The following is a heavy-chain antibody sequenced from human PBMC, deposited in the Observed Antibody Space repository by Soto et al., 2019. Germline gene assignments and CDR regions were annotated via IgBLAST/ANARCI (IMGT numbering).Heavy chain of an antibody. Sequence: LSLTCTVSGGSISSSSYYWGWIRQPPGKGLEWIGSIYYSGSTYYNPSLKSRVTISVDTSKNQFSLKLSSVTAADTAVYYCARHATVIYYYYYMDVWGKGTTVTVSS. CDR1: GGSISSSSYY. V-gene: IGHV4-39*01. CDR2: IYYSGST. D-gene: IGHD4-17*01. CDR3: ARHATVIYYYYYMDV. J-gene: IGHJ6*03.